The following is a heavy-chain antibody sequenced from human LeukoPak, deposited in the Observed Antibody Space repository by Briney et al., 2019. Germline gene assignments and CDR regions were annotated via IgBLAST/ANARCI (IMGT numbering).Heavy chain of an antibody. J-gene: IGHJ5*02. V-gene: IGHV4-59*08. CDR3: ARRVDYGDYRWFDP. Sequence: SETLSLTCTVSGGSISSYYWSWIRQPPGKGLEWIGYIYYSGSTNYNPSLKSRVTISVDTSKNQFSLKLSSVTAADTAVYYCARRVDYGDYRWFDPWGQGTLVTVSS. CDR2: IYYSGST. CDR1: GGSISSYY. D-gene: IGHD4-17*01.